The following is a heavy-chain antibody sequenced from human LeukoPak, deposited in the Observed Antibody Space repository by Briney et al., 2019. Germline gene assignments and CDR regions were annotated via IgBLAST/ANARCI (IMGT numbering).Heavy chain of an antibody. J-gene: IGHJ4*02. D-gene: IGHD6-13*01. CDR1: GFTVSSNY. CDR2: IYSGGST. Sequence: GGSLRLSCAASGFTVSSNYMTWVRQAPRKGLEWASVIYSGGSTYYADSVKGRFTISRDNSKNTLFLQMNSLRADDTAVYFCAKDQKSIAATGYDYWGQGTLVTVSS. V-gene: IGHV3-53*01. CDR3: AKDQKSIAATGYDY.